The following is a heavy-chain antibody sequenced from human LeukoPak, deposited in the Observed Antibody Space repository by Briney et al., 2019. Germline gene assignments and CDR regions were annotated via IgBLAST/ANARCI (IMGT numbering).Heavy chain of an antibody. J-gene: IGHJ4*02. V-gene: IGHV3-9*01. CDR3: AKDSVGGIAARPYYFDY. CDR2: ISWNSGSI. D-gene: IGHD6-6*01. Sequence: PGGSLRLSCAASGFTFDNYAMHWVRQAPGKGLEWVSGISWNSGSIGYADSVKGRFTISRDNAKNSLYLQMNRLRAEDTALYSCAKDSVGGIAARPYYFDYWGQGTLVTVSS. CDR1: GFTFDNYA.